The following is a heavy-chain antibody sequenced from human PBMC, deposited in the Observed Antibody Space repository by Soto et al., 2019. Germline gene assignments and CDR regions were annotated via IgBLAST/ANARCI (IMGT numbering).Heavy chain of an antibody. CDR2: MSSDGSKL. J-gene: IGHJ4*02. CDR3: AKDEGVGGTLGLFDY. D-gene: IGHD1-26*01. CDR1: GFDFIYIA. V-gene: IGHV3-30*18. Sequence: QVQLVESGGGAVQPGKPRRLPVVASGFDFIYIALNWVRRAQGKGLEPVAFMSSDGSKLHHTDSVKGRFTISRDNSKHTLYLQMNSLRKEDTAVYFCAKDEGVGGTLGLFDYWGQGTLVSVSS.